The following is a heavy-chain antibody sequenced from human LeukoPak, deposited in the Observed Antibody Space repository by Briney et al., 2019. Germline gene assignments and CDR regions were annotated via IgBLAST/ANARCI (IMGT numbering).Heavy chain of an antibody. CDR1: GYSFTSYW. CDR3: ARHKGSSSAKVGFDP. J-gene: IGHJ5*02. Sequence: GESLKISCKGSGYSFTSYWIGWVRQMPGKGLEWMGIIYPGDSDTRYSPSFQGQVTISADKSISTAYLQWSSLKASDTAMYYCARHKGSSSAKVGFDPWGQGTLVTVSS. CDR2: IYPGDSDT. V-gene: IGHV5-51*01. D-gene: IGHD6-13*01.